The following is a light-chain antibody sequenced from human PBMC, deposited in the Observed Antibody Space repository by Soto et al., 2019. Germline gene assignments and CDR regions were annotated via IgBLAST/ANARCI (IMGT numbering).Light chain of an antibody. Sequence: QSVLTQPASVSGSPGQSITISCTGTSSDVGGYNYVSWYQQHPGKAPKLMICEVSNRPSGVSNRFSGSKSGNTASLTISGLQAEDEADYYCSSYTSSRTLVFGGGTKPTVL. CDR2: EVS. V-gene: IGLV2-14*01. J-gene: IGLJ2*01. CDR1: SSDVGGYNY. CDR3: SSYTSSRTLV.